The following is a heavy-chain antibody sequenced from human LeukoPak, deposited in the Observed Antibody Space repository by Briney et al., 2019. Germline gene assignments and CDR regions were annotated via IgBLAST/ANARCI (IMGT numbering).Heavy chain of an antibody. CDR3: AKDVAYNRGAFDV. Sequence: AGGSLRLSCAASGFTLDDYAMHWVRQAPGKGLEWVSGVSWNSGTIDYADSVKGRFTISRDNAKNSLCLQMNSLRAEDTALYYCAKDVAYNRGAFDVWGPGTMVTVSS. CDR2: VSWNSGTI. D-gene: IGHD1-14*01. J-gene: IGHJ3*01. CDR1: GFTLDDYA. V-gene: IGHV3-9*01.